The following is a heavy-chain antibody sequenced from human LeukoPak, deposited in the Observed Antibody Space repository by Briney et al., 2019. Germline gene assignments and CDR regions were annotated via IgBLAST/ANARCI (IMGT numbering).Heavy chain of an antibody. D-gene: IGHD3-22*01. V-gene: IGHV3-23*01. J-gene: IGHJ4*02. CDR2: ISGSGGST. CDR3: AKDPPTFYYDTSGYYPGYY. CDR1: GFTFSSYA. Sequence: GGSLRLSCAASGFTFSSYAMSWVRRTPGKGLEWVSAISGSGGSTYYADSVKGRFTISRDNSKNTLYLQMNSLRAEDTAVYYCAKDPPTFYYDTSGYYPGYYWGQGTLVTVSS.